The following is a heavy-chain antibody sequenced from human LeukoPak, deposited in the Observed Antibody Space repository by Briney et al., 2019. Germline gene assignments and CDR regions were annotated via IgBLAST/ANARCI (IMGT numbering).Heavy chain of an antibody. CDR3: ARLGYSGYWGRDY. CDR2: INHSGST. V-gene: IGHV4-34*01. Sequence: SETLSLTCAVYGGSFSGYYWSWIRQPPGKGLGWIGEINHSGSTNYNPSLKSRVTISVDTSKNQFSLKLSSVTAADTAVYYCARLGYSGYWGRDYWGQGTLVTVSS. CDR1: GGSFSGYY. J-gene: IGHJ4*02. D-gene: IGHD5-12*01.